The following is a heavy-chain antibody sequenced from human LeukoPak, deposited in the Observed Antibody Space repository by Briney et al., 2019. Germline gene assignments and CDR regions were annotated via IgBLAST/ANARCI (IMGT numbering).Heavy chain of an antibody. J-gene: IGHJ3*02. CDR2: IYTRGST. V-gene: IGHV4-4*07. Sequence: SETLSLTCTVSGGSINNYYWSWIRQPAGKGLEWIGRIYTRGSTNYNPSLKSRVTMSVDTSKNQFSLKLSSVTAAATAVYYCARGRYCSADICSGGDAFDIWGQGTMVSVPS. CDR1: GGSINNYY. D-gene: IGHD2-15*01. CDR3: ARGRYCSADICSGGDAFDI.